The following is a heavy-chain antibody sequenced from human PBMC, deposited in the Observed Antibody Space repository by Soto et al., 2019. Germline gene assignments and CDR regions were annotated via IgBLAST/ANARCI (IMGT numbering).Heavy chain of an antibody. J-gene: IGHJ4*02. CDR3: ARSPRGLGNFDC. Sequence: QVQLQESGPGLVKPSQTLSLTCTVSGGSISSDDYYWSWIRQPPGKGLEWIGYIYYRGTTYYNSSLKSRITISVDTSKNRFSLNLSSVTAADTAVYYCARSPRGLGNFDCWGQGTLVTVSS. CDR1: GGSISSDDYY. D-gene: IGHD3-10*01. V-gene: IGHV4-30-4*01. CDR2: IYYRGTT.